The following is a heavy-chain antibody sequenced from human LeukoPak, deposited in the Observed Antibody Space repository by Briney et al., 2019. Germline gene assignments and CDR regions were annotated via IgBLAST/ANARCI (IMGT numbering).Heavy chain of an antibody. J-gene: IGHJ6*02. CDR3: ARARRSPPYYYYGMDV. CDR1: GFTFSSYA. CDR2: ISYDGSNK. Sequence: GGSLRLSCAASGFTFSSYAMHWVRQAPGKGLEWVAVISYDGSNKYYADSVKGRFTISRDNAKNSLYLQMNSLRAEDTAVYYCARARRSPPYYYYGMDVWGQGTTVTVSS. V-gene: IGHV3-30-3*01.